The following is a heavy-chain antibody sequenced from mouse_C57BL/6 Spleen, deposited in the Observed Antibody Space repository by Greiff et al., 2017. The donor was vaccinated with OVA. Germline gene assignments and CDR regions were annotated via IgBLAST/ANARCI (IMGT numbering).Heavy chain of an antibody. D-gene: IGHD2-2*01. CDR3: TRVVTTRCAY. J-gene: IGHJ3*01. CDR2: IDPETGGT. CDR1: GYTFTDYE. Sequence: VQLQQSGAELVRPGASVTLSCKASGYTFTDYEMHWVKQTPVHGLEWIGAIDPETGGTAYNQKFKGKAILTADKSSSTAYMELRSLTSEDSAVYYCTRVVTTRCAYWGQGTLVTVSA. V-gene: IGHV1-15*01.